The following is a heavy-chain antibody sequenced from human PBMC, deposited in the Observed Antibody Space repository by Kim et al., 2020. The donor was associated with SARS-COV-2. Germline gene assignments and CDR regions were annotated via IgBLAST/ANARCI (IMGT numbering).Heavy chain of an antibody. CDR3: AGQDVTTDIDY. Sequence: YADSVKGRFTISRDNAKKTTYLQMNSLRVEDTAIYFCAGQDVTTDIDYWGQGTLVTVSS. J-gene: IGHJ4*02. V-gene: IGHV3-48*03. D-gene: IGHD4-17*01.